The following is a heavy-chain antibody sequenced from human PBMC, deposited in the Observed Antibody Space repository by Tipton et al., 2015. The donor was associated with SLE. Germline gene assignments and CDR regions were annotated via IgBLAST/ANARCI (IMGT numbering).Heavy chain of an antibody. CDR3: AIDYGGNHRGCDF. D-gene: IGHD4-23*01. V-gene: IGHV4-31*03. CDR1: GDAISRGVYY. CDR2: IYYSGGT. Sequence: TLSLTCTVSGDAISRGVYYWSWIRQHPGKGLEWIGHIYYSGGTYYNPSLKSRITISVDKSKNYFSLRLRTVTAADTAVYYCAIDYGGNHRGCDFWGQGTMVTVSS. J-gene: IGHJ3*01.